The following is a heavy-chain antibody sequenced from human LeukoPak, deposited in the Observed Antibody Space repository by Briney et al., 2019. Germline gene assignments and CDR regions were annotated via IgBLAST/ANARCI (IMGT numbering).Heavy chain of an antibody. CDR3: AKPRRAGGRTATNFDY. V-gene: IGHV3-43*02. CDR2: ISGDGGST. CDR1: GFTFAEYA. D-gene: IGHD1-26*01. Sequence: GGSLRLSCAPSGFTFAEYAMHWVRPAPGKGREWVSLISGDGGSTYHADSVKGRFTSSRDNSKNSLYLQMNSLRTEDTALYYCAKPRRAGGRTATNFDYWGQGTLVTVSS. J-gene: IGHJ4*02.